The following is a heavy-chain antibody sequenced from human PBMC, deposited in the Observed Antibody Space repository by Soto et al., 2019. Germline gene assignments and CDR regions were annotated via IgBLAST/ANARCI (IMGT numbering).Heavy chain of an antibody. CDR1: GYNFHSYG. J-gene: IGHJ4*02. V-gene: IGHV1-18*01. CDR2: ISAYNGET. Sequence: QVQLVQSGAEVKKPGASVKVSCRASGYNFHSYGITWVRQAPGQGLEWLGWISAYNGETHSGQMLQGRVSLTIDISTSTAYMELRRLRSGDTAVYFCARELEESGAVWTGVGLYWGQGPRVTVSS. D-gene: IGHD2-8*02. CDR3: ARELEESGAVWTGVGLY.